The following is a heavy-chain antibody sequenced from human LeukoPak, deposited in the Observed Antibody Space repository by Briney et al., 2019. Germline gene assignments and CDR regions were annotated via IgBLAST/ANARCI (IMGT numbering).Heavy chain of an antibody. CDR1: GGSFSGYY. V-gene: IGHV4-59*01. CDR3: ARSDYYGSGSHTVFDAFDI. J-gene: IGHJ3*02. Sequence: SETLSLTCAVYGGSFSGYYWSWIRQPPGKGLEWIGYIDDSGNPNYNPSLKSQVSISIDKSKNQFSLTLSSVTAADTAIYYCARSDYYGSGSHTVFDAFDIWGQGTRVTVSS. CDR2: IDDSGNP. D-gene: IGHD3-10*01.